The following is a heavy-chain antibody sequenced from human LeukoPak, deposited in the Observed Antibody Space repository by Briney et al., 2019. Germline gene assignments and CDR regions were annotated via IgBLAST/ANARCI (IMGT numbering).Heavy chain of an antibody. J-gene: IGHJ4*02. D-gene: IGHD1-26*01. CDR2: VNQDGNNK. Sequence: GGSLRLSCAASEFTFSDYWVTWVRQAPGKGLEWVANVNQDGNNKNYVESVKGRFTISRDNAKNSLYLRMNSLRAEDTAVYYCARILGGDEGADYWGQGTLVTVSS. CDR3: ARILGGDEGADY. V-gene: IGHV3-7*01. CDR1: EFTFSDYW.